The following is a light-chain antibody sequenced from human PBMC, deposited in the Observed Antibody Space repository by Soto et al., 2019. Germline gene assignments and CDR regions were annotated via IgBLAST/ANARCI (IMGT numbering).Light chain of an antibody. CDR3: QQYNSYPIT. CDR1: QSISSW. V-gene: IGKV1-5*01. Sequence: DIQMTQSPSTLSASVGDRVTITCRASQSISSWLAWYQQKPGKAPKLLIYDASNLESGVPSRFSGSGSGTEFPLTLSSLQPDDFATYYCQQYNSYPITFGQGTRLEIK. J-gene: IGKJ5*01. CDR2: DAS.